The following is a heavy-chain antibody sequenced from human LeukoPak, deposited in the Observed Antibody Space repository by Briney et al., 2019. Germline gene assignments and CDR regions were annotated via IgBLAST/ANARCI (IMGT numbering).Heavy chain of an antibody. D-gene: IGHD6-19*01. CDR1: GFTFSSYA. J-gene: IGHJ4*02. CDR2: ISYDGSNK. V-gene: IGHV3-30-3*01. CDR3: ARELIEYSSGWEKVY. Sequence: SGGSLRLSCAASGFTFSSYAMHWVRQAPGKGLEWVAVISYDGSNKYYADSVKGRFTISRDNSKNTLYLQMNSLRAEDTAVYYCARELIEYSSGWEKVYWGQGTLVTVSS.